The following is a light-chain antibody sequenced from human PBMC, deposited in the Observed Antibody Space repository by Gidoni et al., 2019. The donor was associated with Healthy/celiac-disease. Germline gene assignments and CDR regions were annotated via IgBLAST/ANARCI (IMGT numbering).Light chain of an antibody. CDR3: HQHSSWPPELT. CDR1: QSVSTS. Sequence: EIVLTQSPATLSLSPGERATLSCRASQSVSTSLAWYQQKPGQAPRLLIYDASNRATGIPARFSGSGSGTDFTLTISSLEPEDFAVYYCHQHSSWPPELTFGGGTRLEIK. V-gene: IGKV3-11*01. CDR2: DAS. J-gene: IGKJ4*01.